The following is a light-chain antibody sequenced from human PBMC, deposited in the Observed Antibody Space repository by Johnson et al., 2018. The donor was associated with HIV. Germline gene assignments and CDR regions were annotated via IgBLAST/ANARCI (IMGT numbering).Light chain of an antibody. V-gene: IGLV1-51*01. J-gene: IGLJ1*01. Sequence: QLVLTQPPSVSAAPGQKVTISCSGSSSNIGNNDVSWYQQLPGTAPKLLIYDNNKRPSGIPDRFSGSKSGTSATLGITGLQTGDEADYYCGTWDTSLSAGGVFGTGTKVTVL. CDR1: SSNIGNND. CDR2: DNN. CDR3: GTWDTSLSAGGV.